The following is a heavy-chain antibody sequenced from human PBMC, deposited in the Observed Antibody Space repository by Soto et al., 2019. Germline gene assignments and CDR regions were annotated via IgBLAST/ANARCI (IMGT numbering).Heavy chain of an antibody. V-gene: IGHV4-39*07. J-gene: IGHJ5*02. CDR1: GGSISNSNDYY. Sequence: SETLSLTCTVSGGSISNSNDYYWGWVRQPPGKGLEWIGSIYYSGSTTYNPSLKSRVTISVDTSKNQFSLKLSSVTAADTAVYYCARVLRAARLRGTFDPWGQGTLVTVSS. CDR3: ARVLRAARLRGTFDP. D-gene: IGHD6-6*01. CDR2: IYYSGST.